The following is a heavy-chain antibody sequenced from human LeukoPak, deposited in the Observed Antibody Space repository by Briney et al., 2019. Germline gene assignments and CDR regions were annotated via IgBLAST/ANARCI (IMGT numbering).Heavy chain of an antibody. D-gene: IGHD3-3*01. CDR3: ARHNDFWRGSVGH. J-gene: IGHJ4*02. CDR1: GGSFSGYY. Sequence: PSETLSLTCAVCGGSFSGYYWSWIRQPPGKGLEWIGEINHSGSTNYNPSLKSRVTISVDTSKNQLSLKLSSVTAADTAVYYCARHNDFWRGSVGHWGQGILVTVSS. CDR2: INHSGST. V-gene: IGHV4-34*01.